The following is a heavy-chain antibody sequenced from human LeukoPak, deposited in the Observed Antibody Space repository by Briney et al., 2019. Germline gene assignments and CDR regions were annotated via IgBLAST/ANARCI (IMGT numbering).Heavy chain of an antibody. D-gene: IGHD6-13*01. CDR2: INPNSGGT. CDR3: ARSADTIAAAGTPFDY. V-gene: IGHV1-2*04. CDR1: GYTFTGYY. J-gene: IGHJ4*02. Sequence: ASVKVSCKASGYTFTGYYMHWVRQAPGQGLEWMGWINPNSGGTNYAQKFQGWVTMTRDTSISTAYMELSRLRSDDTAVYYCARSADTIAAAGTPFDYWGQGTLVTVSS.